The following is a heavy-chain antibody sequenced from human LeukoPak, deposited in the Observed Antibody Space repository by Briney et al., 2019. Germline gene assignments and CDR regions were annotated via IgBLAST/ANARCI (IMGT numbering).Heavy chain of an antibody. D-gene: IGHD3/OR15-3a*01. Sequence: SETLSLTCTVSGGSISNYYWSWIRQPPGKGLEWIGYIYYSGSTNYSPSLKSRVTISVDTSKNHFSLKLYSVTAADTAVYYCARLDEWFDPWGQGTLVTVSS. J-gene: IGHJ5*02. CDR2: IYYSGST. CDR1: GGSISNYY. V-gene: IGHV4-59*08. CDR3: ARLDEWFDP.